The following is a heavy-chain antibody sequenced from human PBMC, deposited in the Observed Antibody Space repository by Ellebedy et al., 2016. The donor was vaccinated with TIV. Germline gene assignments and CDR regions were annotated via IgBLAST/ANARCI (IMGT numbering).Heavy chain of an antibody. CDR2: IYYSGGT. CDR3: VRKSTAPDAFDI. J-gene: IGHJ3*02. CDR1: GGSITSGDYY. D-gene: IGHD4-11*01. V-gene: IGHV4-31*03. Sequence: SETLSLXCTVSGGSITSGDYYWSWIRQHPGKGLEWIGYIYYSGGTYYNPSLKSRVTISVDTSKNQFSLKLSSVTAADTAVYYCVRKSTAPDAFDIWGQGTMVTVSS.